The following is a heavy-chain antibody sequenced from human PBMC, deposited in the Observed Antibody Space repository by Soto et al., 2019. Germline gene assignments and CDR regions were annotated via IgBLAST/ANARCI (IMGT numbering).Heavy chain of an antibody. J-gene: IGHJ4*02. V-gene: IGHV2-26*01. D-gene: IGHD6-25*01. CDR1: GFSLSNGRVG. CDR2: IFSNDEK. Sequence: QVTLKESGPVLVRPTETLTLTCTVSGFSLSNGRVGMSWIRQPPGKALEWLAHIFSNDEKLYTTSLQSRLTISKDTSKSQVVLTMTNMDPVDTATYYCERILAAVPFDYWGQGTLVTVSS. CDR3: ERILAAVPFDY.